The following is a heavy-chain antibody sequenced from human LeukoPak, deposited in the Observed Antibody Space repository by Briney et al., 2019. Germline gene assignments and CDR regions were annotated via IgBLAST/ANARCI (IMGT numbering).Heavy chain of an antibody. V-gene: IGHV3-7*03. J-gene: IGHJ3*01. CDR1: GFTFSNYW. CDR3: ATFRFLGT. CDR2: IKPGGNEK. D-gene: IGHD3-3*01. Sequence: GGSLRLSCAAPGFTFSNYWMTWVRQGPGKGLEWVANIKPGGNEKYYVDSVKGRFTISRDNVKNSLYLQMNSLRAEDTAIYYCATFRFLGTWGQGTMVTVSP.